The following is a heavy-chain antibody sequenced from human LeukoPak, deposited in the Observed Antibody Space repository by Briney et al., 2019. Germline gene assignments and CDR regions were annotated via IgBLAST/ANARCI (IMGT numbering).Heavy chain of an antibody. J-gene: IGHJ4*02. CDR3: ARASLGPVDY. Sequence: GGSLRLSCEVSGFTFSSFSMSWVRQAPGKGLEWVSSISSSSSYIYYADSVKGRFTISRDNAKNSLYLQMNSLRAEDTAVYYCARASLGPVDYWGQGTLVTVSS. D-gene: IGHD2-2*01. CDR2: ISSSSSYI. CDR1: GFTFSSFS. V-gene: IGHV3-21*01.